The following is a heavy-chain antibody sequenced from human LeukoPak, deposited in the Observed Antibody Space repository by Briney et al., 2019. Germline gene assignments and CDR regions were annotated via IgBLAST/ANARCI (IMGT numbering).Heavy chain of an antibody. CDR1: GYTLTGLS. J-gene: IGHJ4*02. CDR2: FDPEDGGT. D-gene: IGHD1-1*01. CDR3: ATATWILEPFDY. V-gene: IGHV1-24*01. Sequence: GASVKVSCKVSGYTLTGLSMHWVRQAPGKGLEWMGGFDPEDGGTIYAQKFQGRVTMTEDTSTDTAYMELSSLRSEDTAVYYCATATWILEPFDYWGQGTLVTVSS.